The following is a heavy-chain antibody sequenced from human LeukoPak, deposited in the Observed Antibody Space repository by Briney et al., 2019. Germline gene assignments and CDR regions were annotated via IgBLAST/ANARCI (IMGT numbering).Heavy chain of an antibody. J-gene: IGHJ6*03. CDR1: GYTFTSYG. CDR3: AREHETRIAVAGTDYYYYYMDV. CDR2: ISAYNGNT. D-gene: IGHD6-19*01. V-gene: IGHV1-18*01. Sequence: GASVKVSCKASGYTFTSYGISWVRQAPGQGLEWIGWISAYNGNTNYTQNLQGRITMTTDTSTTTAYMELRSLRSDDTAVYYCAREHETRIAVAGTDYYYYYMDVWGKGTTVTVSS.